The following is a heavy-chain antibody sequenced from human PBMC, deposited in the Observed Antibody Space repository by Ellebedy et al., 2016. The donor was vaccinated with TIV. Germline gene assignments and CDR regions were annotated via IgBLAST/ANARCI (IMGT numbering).Heavy chain of an antibody. CDR3: ATSPGSSTFDY. CDR2: IYYSGSA. V-gene: IGHV4-59*08. J-gene: IGHJ4*02. Sequence: MPSETLSLTCSVSGGSISTYYWSWIRRTPGKGLEWIGYIYYSGSANYSPSLKSRVTISIDTSKKQFYLRLNSVTAADTGVYYCATSPGSSTFDYWGQGALVTVSS. D-gene: IGHD5-12*01. CDR1: GGSISTYY.